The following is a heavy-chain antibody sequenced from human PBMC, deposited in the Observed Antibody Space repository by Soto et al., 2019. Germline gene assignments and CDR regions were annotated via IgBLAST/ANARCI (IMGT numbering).Heavy chain of an antibody. J-gene: IGHJ5*02. CDR3: ARGRHYYGSGRQDWFDP. CDR2: IYYSGST. Sequence: QVQLQESGPGLVKPSQTLSLTCTVSGGSISSGDYYWSWIRQPPGKGLEWIGYIYYSGSTYYNPSLKSRVTISVDTSKNQFSLKLSSVTAADTAVYYCARGRHYYGSGRQDWFDPWGQGTLVTVSS. V-gene: IGHV4-30-4*01. CDR1: GGSISSGDYY. D-gene: IGHD3-10*01.